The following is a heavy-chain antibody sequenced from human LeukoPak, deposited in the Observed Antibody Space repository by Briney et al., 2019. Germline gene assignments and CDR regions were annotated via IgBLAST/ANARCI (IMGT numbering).Heavy chain of an antibody. Sequence: GRSLRLSCAVSGLTFSHYGMHWVRQAPGRGLEWVAFIWYDGSNKYYADSVKGRFTISRDNSKSTLYLQMNSLRVEDTAVYYCARDYYDSGSPHAFDIWGQGTMVTVSS. D-gene: IGHD3-10*01. CDR2: IWYDGSNK. V-gene: IGHV3-33*01. CDR1: GLTFSHYG. CDR3: ARDYYDSGSPHAFDI. J-gene: IGHJ3*02.